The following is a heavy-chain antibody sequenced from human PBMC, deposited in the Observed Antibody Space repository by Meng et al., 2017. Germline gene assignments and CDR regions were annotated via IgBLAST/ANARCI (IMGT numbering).Heavy chain of an antibody. Sequence: QVQLQESGPGLAKPSQTLSLTCTVSGGSISSGGYYWSWIRQHPGKGLEWIGYIYYSGSTYYNPSLKSRVTISVDTSKNQFSLKLSSVTAADTAVYYCVTAPITMVRGVIITKWFDPWGQGTLVTVSS. D-gene: IGHD3-10*01. CDR2: IYYSGST. V-gene: IGHV4-31*03. J-gene: IGHJ5*02. CDR3: VTAPITMVRGVIITKWFDP. CDR1: GGSISSGGYY.